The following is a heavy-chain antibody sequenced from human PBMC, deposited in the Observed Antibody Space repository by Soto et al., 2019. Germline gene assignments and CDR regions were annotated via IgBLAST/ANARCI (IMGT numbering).Heavy chain of an antibody. D-gene: IGHD6-13*01. CDR1: DGSISSGGYY. Sequence: QVQLQESGPGLVKPSQTLSLTCTVSDGSISSGGYYWSWIRLHPGKGLEWIGYIYYSGSTYYNPSLKSRVTISVDTSKNQFSLKLSSVTAADTAVYYCASRRRIAAAGNYFDYWGQGTLVTVPS. V-gene: IGHV4-31*03. CDR2: IYYSGST. CDR3: ASRRRIAAAGNYFDY. J-gene: IGHJ4*02.